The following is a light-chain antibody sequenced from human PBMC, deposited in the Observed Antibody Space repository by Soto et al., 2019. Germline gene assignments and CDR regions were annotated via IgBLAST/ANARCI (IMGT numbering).Light chain of an antibody. V-gene: IGKV3-15*01. CDR1: QSVSSN. J-gene: IGKJ1*01. CDR3: QQYNNWLWT. CDR2: GAS. Sequence: ERAVSAGSRSVSPGERATLSCRASQSVSSNLAWYQQKPGQAPRLLIYGASTRATGIPARFSGSGSGTEFTLTISSLQSEDFAVYYCQQYNNWLWTFGQGTKVHI.